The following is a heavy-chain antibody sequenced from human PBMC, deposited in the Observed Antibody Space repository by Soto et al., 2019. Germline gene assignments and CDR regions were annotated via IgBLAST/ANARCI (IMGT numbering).Heavy chain of an antibody. Sequence: QVLLVESGGGVVQPGRSLRLSCAASGFTFISFGMHWVRQAPGKGLEWVAVISDDGSTKHYADSVKGRFTISRDNSKNTLYLQMNSLGPEDTAVYYCAKDRWGDFGDLNLPGYWGQGTLVIVSS. CDR2: ISDDGSTK. V-gene: IGHV3-30*18. D-gene: IGHD4-17*01. CDR3: AKDRWGDFGDLNLPGY. J-gene: IGHJ4*02. CDR1: GFTFISFG.